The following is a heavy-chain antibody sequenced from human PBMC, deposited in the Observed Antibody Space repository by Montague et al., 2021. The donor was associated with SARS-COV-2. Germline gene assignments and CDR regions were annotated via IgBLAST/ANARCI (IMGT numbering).Heavy chain of an antibody. J-gene: IGHJ6*02. CDR3: VRDPATGMDV. CDR2: ISATSRTI. V-gene: IGHV3-48*04. CDR1: GLTFSDYG. Sequence: SLRLSCAASGLTFSDYGINWVRQAPGMGLEWFSYISATSRTIYYADSVKGRFTVSRDNAKNSLYLQMNSLRAEDTALYYCVRDPATGMDVWGLGTMVTVPS.